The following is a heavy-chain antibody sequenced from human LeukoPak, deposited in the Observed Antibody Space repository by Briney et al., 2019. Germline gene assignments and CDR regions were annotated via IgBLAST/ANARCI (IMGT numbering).Heavy chain of an antibody. CDR1: GYTFTSYG. CDR2: ISAYNGNT. D-gene: IGHD3-22*01. J-gene: IGHJ3*02. V-gene: IGHV1-18*01. Sequence: ASVKVSCKASGYTFTSYGISWVRQAPGQGLEWMGWISAYNGNTNYAQKLQGRVTMTTDTSTSTAYTELRSLRSDDTAVYYCARPYYYVSSGYYNDAFDIWGQGTMVTVSS. CDR3: ARPYYYVSSGYYNDAFDI.